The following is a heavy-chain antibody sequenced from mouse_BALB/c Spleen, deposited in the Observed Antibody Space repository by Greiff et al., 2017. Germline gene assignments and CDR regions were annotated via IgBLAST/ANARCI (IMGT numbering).Heavy chain of an antibody. V-gene: IGHV3-6*02. Sequence: EVQRVESGPGLVKPSQSLSLTCSVTGYSITSGYYWNWIRQFPGNKLEWMGYISYDGSNNYNPSLKNRISITRDTSKNQFFLKLNSVTTEDTATYYCARWGGNYPMDYWGQGTSVTVSA. D-gene: IGHD2-1*01. CDR3: ARWGGNYPMDY. CDR2: ISYDGSN. J-gene: IGHJ4*01. CDR1: GYSITSGYY.